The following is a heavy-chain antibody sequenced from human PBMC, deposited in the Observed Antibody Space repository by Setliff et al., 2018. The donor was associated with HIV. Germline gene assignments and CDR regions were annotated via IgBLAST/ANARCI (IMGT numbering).Heavy chain of an antibody. CDR3: ASDDGGYNYAEAFDV. V-gene: IGHV1-18*01. D-gene: IGHD3-16*01. J-gene: IGHJ3*01. CDR1: GHLFSAYG. CDR2: VGPYNGST. Sequence: SVKVSCKTSGHLFSAYGMGWARRPPGQGLEWMGWVGPYNGSTEYAQEFQGRVSLTIDTSASTAYMELRSLRSDDTAVYYCASDDGGYNYAEAFDVWGQGTMVTVSS.